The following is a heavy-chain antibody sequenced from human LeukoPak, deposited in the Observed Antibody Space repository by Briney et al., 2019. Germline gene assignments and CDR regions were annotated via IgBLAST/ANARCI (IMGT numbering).Heavy chain of an antibody. CDR2: IYYSGST. J-gene: IGHJ4*02. V-gene: IGHV4-39*07. D-gene: IGHD5-12*01. CDR1: GGSISSSSYY. Sequence: PSETLSLTCTVSGGSISSSSYYWGWIRQPPGKGLEWTGSIYYSGSTYYNPSLKSRVTISVDTSKNQFSLKLSSVTAADTAVYYCARPMYGGSSNNPRPFDYWGQGTLVTVSS. CDR3: ARPMYGGSSNNPRPFDY.